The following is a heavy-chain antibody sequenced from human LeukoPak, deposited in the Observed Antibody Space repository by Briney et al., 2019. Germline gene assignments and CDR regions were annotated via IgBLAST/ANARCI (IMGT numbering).Heavy chain of an antibody. CDR1: GYTFTGYY. CDR3: ARDDSYRWVFDY. D-gene: IGHD5-24*01. J-gene: IGHJ4*02. CDR2: INPNSGGT. Sequence: GAPVKVSCKASGYTFTGYYMHWVRQAPGQGLEWMGWINPNSGGTNYAQKFQGRVTMTRDTSISTAYMELSRLRSDDTAVYYCARDDSYRWVFDYWGQGTLVTVSS. V-gene: IGHV1-2*02.